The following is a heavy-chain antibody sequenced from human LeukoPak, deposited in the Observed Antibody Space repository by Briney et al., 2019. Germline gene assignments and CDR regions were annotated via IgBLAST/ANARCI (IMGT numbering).Heavy chain of an antibody. J-gene: IGHJ4*02. D-gene: IGHD3-22*01. CDR3: AGNYYYDSSGYYDLGY. Sequence: ASVKVSCKASGYTFTSYAMNWVRQAPGQGLEWMGWINTNTGNPTYAQGFTGRFVFSLDTFVSTAYLQISSLKAEDTAVYYCAGNYYYDSSGYYDLGYWGQGTLVTVSS. CDR2: INTNTGNP. V-gene: IGHV7-4-1*02. CDR1: GYTFTSYA.